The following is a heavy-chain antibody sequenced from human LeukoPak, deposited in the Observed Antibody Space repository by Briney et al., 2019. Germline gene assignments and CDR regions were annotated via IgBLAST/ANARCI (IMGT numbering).Heavy chain of an antibody. D-gene: IGHD3-22*01. J-gene: IGHJ3*02. CDR1: GFTFRDYF. Sequence: GESLRLSCAASGFTFRDYFMSWIRQAPGKGLGWVAYTNTAGTTIYYANSMKGRFPISRSNAKNSLYLQMNTLRAEDTAVYYCARATYDSSAVDAFDIWGQGTMVTVSS. V-gene: IGHV3-11*01. CDR3: ARATYDSSAVDAFDI. CDR2: TNTAGTTI.